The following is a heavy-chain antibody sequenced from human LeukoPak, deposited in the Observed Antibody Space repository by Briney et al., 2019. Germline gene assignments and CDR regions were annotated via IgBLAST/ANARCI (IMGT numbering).Heavy chain of an antibody. V-gene: IGHV3-74*01. J-gene: IGHJ4*02. CDR3: SRDFNGRNDF. CDR1: GFTFSSNW. D-gene: IGHD1-14*01. CDR2: INPGGSRT. Sequence: GGSLRLSCAASGFTFSSNWMHWVRQGPGKGLVWVSRINPGGSRTDYAESVKGRFTISRDNAENTLSLEMNSLGDEDTAVYYCSRDFNGRNDFWGQGTLVTVSS.